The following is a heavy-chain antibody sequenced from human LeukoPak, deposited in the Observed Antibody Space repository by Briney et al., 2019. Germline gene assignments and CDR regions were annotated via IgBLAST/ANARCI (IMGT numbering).Heavy chain of an antibody. Sequence: QSGGSLRLSFAASGFPLSSYSMNWVRQAPGKGLEWVSYISSSSSTIYYADSVKGRFTISRDNAKNSLYLQMNSLRAEDTAVYYCASWEPTITMANWFDPWGQGTLVTVSS. J-gene: IGHJ5*02. CDR1: GFPLSSYS. CDR3: ASWEPTITMANWFDP. V-gene: IGHV3-48*04. D-gene: IGHD3-10*01. CDR2: ISSSSSTI.